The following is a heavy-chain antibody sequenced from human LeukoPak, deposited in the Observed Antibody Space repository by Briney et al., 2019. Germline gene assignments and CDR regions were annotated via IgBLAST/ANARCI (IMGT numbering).Heavy chain of an antibody. CDR3: ARVLSSGGTRYFDY. Sequence: PSETLSLTCTVPGGSISSYYWSWIRQPPGKGLEWIGYIYYSGSTNYNPSLKSRVTISVDTSKNQFSLKLSSVTAADTAVYYCARVLSSGGTRYFDYWGQGTLVTVSS. CDR1: GGSISSYY. J-gene: IGHJ4*02. CDR2: IYYSGST. D-gene: IGHD6-19*01. V-gene: IGHV4-59*01.